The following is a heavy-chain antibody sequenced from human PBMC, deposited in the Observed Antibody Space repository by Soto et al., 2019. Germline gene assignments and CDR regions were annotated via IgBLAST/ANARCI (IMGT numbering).Heavy chain of an antibody. CDR3: AKDTPYGDYVVY. V-gene: IGHV3-23*01. CDR2: ISGSGGST. J-gene: IGHJ4*02. CDR1: GFTFSGYA. D-gene: IGHD4-17*01. Sequence: GGSLRLSCAGSGFTFSGYAMTWVRQAPGKGLEWVSAISGSGGSTYYADSVKGRFTISRDNSKNTLYLQMNSLRAEDTAVYYCAKDTPYGDYVVYWGQGTLVTVSS.